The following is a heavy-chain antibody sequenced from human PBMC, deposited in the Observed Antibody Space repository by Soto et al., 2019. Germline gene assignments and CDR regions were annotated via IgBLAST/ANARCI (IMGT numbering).Heavy chain of an antibody. V-gene: IGHV3-74*01. J-gene: IGHJ6*02. CDR1: GFTFSSYW. CDR3: ARDRNSGSDYYYGMDV. CDR2: INSDGSST. D-gene: IGHD6-19*01. Sequence: GGSLRLSCAASGFTFSSYWMHWVRQAPGKGLVWVSRINSDGSSTNYADSVKGRFTISRDNAKNTLYLQMNSLRAEDTAVYYCARDRNSGSDYYYGMDVWGQGTTVTVSS.